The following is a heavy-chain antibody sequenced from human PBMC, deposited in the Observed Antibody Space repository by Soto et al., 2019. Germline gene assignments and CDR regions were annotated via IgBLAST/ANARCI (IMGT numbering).Heavy chain of an antibody. CDR2: IIPIFGTA. J-gene: IGHJ5*02. CDR1: GGTFSSYA. CDR3: ASEPQRIFGVANWFDP. D-gene: IGHD3-3*01. V-gene: IGHV1-69*13. Sequence: SVKVSCKASGGTFSSYAISWVRQAPGQGLEWMGGIIPIFGTANYAQKFQGRVTITADESTSTAYMELSSLRSEDTAVYYCASEPQRIFGVANWFDPWGQGTPVTVSS.